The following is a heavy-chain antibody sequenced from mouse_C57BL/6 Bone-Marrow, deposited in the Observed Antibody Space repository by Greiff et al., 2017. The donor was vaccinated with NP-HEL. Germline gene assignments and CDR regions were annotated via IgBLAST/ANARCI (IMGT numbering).Heavy chain of an antibody. V-gene: IGHV5-2*01. Sequence: DVMLVESGGGLVQPGESLKLSCESNEYEFPSHDMSWVRKTPEKRLELVAAINSDGGSTYYPDTMERRFIISRDNTKKTLYLQMSSLRSEDTALYYCARQRDYDLPYFDYWGQGTTLTVSS. D-gene: IGHD2-4*01. CDR1: EYEFPSHD. CDR3: ARQRDYDLPYFDY. J-gene: IGHJ2*01. CDR2: INSDGGST.